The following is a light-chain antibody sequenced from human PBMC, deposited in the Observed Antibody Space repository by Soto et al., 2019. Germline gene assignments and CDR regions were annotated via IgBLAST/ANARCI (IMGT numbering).Light chain of an antibody. J-gene: IGLJ1*01. Sequence: QSVLTQPPSASGTPGQRVTISCSGSSSNIGSNYVYWYQQLPGTAPKLLIYRNNQRPSGVPDRFSGSKSGTSASLAISGLLSEDEADYYCAAWDDSLTYVFGTGTKVTVL. CDR3: AAWDDSLTYV. CDR1: SSNIGSNY. CDR2: RNN. V-gene: IGLV1-47*01.